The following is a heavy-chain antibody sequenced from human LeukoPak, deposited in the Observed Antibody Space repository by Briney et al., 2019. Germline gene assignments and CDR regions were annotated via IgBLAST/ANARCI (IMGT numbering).Heavy chain of an antibody. V-gene: IGHV3-48*03. D-gene: IGHD6-13*01. CDR2: ISSSGSTI. CDR1: GFTFSSYE. CDR3: ARAPGSSGYAFDI. J-gene: IGHJ3*02. Sequence: GGSLRLSCAASGFTFSSYEMNWVRQAPGKGLEWVSYISSSGSTIYYADSVKGRFTISRDNAKNSLYLQMSSLRAEDTAVYYCARAPGSSGYAFDIWGQGTVVTVSS.